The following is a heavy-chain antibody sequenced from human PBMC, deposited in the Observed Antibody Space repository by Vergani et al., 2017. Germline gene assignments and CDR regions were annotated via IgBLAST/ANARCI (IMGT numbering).Heavy chain of an antibody. CDR3: ARDHVARGAFDI. CDR1: GFTSSSYG. Sequence: QVQLVESGGGVVQPGRSLRLSCAASGFTSSSYGMHWVRQAPGKGLEWVAVIWYDGSNKYYADSVKGRFTISRDNSKNTLYLQMNSLRAEDTAVYYCARDHVARGAFDIWGQGTMVTVSS. V-gene: IGHV3-33*01. CDR2: IWYDGSNK. D-gene: IGHD5-12*01. J-gene: IGHJ3*02.